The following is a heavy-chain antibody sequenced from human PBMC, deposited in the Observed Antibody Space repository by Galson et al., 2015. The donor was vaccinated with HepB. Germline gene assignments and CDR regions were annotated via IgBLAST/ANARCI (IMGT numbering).Heavy chain of an antibody. V-gene: IGHV4-34*01. CDR2: INHSGGT. Sequence: ETLSLTCAVYNGSFSGYYWTWIRQPPGRGLEWLGEINHSGGTNYNPSLNIRVTLSLDTSKNQFSLNLISMTAADTAVYYCARGSPLGRNWFDAWGQGTLVTVSS. CDR3: ARGSPLGRNWFDA. J-gene: IGHJ5*02. CDR1: NGSFSGYY. D-gene: IGHD3-16*01.